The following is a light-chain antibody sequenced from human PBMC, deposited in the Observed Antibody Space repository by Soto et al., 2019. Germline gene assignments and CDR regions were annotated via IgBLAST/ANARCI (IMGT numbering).Light chain of an antibody. CDR1: TGAVTSGYY. Sequence: QAVVTQEPSLTVSPGGPVTLTCATSTGAVTSGYYPNWFQQKPGQAPRALIYSTNNKYSWTPARFSGSLLGGKAALTLSGVQPEDEADYYCLLYYGGQLGVFGGGTKLTVL. CDR2: STN. CDR3: LLYYGGQLGV. J-gene: IGLJ2*01. V-gene: IGLV7-43*01.